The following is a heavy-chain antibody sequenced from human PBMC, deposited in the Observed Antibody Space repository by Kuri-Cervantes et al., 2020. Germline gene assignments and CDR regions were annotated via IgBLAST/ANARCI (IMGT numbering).Heavy chain of an antibody. D-gene: IGHD3-22*01. J-gene: IGHJ6*02. CDR3: ALITMIVVVITRRVYYYGMDV. V-gene: IGHV4-34*01. Sequence: GSLRLSCAVYGGSFSGYYWSWIRQPPGKGLEWIGEINHSGSTNYNPSLKSRVTISVDTSKNQFSLKLNSVTPEDTAVYYCALITMIVVVITRRVYYYGMDVWGQGTTVTVSS. CDR1: GGSFSGYY. CDR2: INHSGST.